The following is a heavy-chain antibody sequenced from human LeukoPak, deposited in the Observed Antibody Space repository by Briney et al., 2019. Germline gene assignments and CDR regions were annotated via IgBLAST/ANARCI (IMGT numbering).Heavy chain of an antibody. CDR1: GYTFTSYG. D-gene: IGHD6-19*01. J-gene: IGHJ6*03. CDR3: ARDSGSSYYYYYMDV. CDR2: ISAYYGNT. Sequence: ASVKVSCKASGYTFTSYGISWVRQAPGQGLEWMGWISAYYGNTNYAQKLQGRVTMTTDTSTSTAYMELRSLRSDDTAVYYCARDSGSSYYYYYMDVWGKGTTVTVSS. V-gene: IGHV1-18*01.